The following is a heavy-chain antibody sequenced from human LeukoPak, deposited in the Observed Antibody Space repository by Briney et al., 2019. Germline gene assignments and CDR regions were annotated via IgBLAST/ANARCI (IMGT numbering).Heavy chain of an antibody. CDR1: GYTFTSYG. J-gene: IGHJ4*02. Sequence: ASVKVSCKASGYTFTSYGISWVRQAPGQGLEWMGWISAYNGNTNHAQKLQGRVTMTTDTSTSTAYMELRSLRSDDTAVYYCARVDIVVVPAALYYFDYWGQGTLVTVSS. CDR3: ARVDIVVVPAALYYFDY. CDR2: ISAYNGNT. D-gene: IGHD2-2*01. V-gene: IGHV1-18*01.